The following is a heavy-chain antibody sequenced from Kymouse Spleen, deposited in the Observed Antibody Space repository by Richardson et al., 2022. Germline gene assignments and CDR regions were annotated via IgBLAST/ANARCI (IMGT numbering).Heavy chain of an antibody. Sequence: QVQLQQWGAGLLKPSETLSLTCAVYGGSFSGYYWSWIRQPPGKGLEWIGEINHSGSTNYNPSLKSRVTISVDTSKNQFSLKLSSVTAADTAVYYCARRGQPLLYAFDIWGQGTMVTVSS. CDR1: GGSFSGYY. CDR2: INHSGST. D-gene: IGHD2-21*02. CDR3: ARRGQPLLYAFDI. V-gene: IGHV4-34*01. J-gene: IGHJ3*02.